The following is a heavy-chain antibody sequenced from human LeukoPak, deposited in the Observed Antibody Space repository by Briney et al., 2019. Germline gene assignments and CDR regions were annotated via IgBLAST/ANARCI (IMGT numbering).Heavy chain of an antibody. D-gene: IGHD6-13*01. J-gene: IGHJ4*02. CDR2: VYYSGTT. V-gene: IGHV4-39*01. Sequence: SETLSLTCTVSGGXIRSSSYYWGWIRQPPGKGLEWIGSVYYSGTTYYNPSLKSRGTISVDTSKNQFSLKLSSVTAADTALYYCARHSTSWLIGYWGQGTLVTVSS. CDR3: ARHSTSWLIGY. CDR1: GGXIRSSSYY.